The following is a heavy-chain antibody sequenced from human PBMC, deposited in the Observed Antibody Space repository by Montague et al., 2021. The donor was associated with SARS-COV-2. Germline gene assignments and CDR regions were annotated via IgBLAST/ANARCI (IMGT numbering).Heavy chain of an antibody. J-gene: IGHJ4*02. Sequence: GSLRLSCAASGFNFSSSALSWVRQAPGKGLEWVSNIYGATGRTFYADSVKGRFTMSRENSKNTLYLQMNSLRVDDTAVYYCAKVDSVFPWGQGTLVTVSS. CDR3: AKVDSVFP. V-gene: IGHV3-23*03. CDR2: IYGATGRT. CDR1: GFNFSSSA. D-gene: IGHD3/OR15-3a*01.